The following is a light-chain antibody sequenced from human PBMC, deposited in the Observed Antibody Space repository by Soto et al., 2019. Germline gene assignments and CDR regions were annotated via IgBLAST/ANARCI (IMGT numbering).Light chain of an antibody. Sequence: DIQMTQSPSSLSASLGDSVTIXXRASQSISGYLNWYQQKSGKPPKLXIYAASSLQSGVPSRFSGSGSGTDFTLTISSLQPEDFATYYCQQSYSTPPTFGQGTKVDIK. CDR3: QQSYSTPPT. V-gene: IGKV1-39*01. CDR2: AAS. CDR1: QSISGY. J-gene: IGKJ1*01.